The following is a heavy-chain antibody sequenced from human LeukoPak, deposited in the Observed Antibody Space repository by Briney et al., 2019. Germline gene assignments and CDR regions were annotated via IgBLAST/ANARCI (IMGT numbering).Heavy chain of an antibody. CDR1: GYTFTTYA. D-gene: IGHD3-10*01. V-gene: IGHV1-46*01. CDR3: ARDVGYGTFDY. CDR2: INPSGGST. J-gene: IGHJ4*02. Sequence: ASVKVSCKASGYTFTTYAMHWVRQAPGQGLEWMGIINPSGGSTSYAQKFQGRVTMTRDTSTSTVYMELSSLRSEDTAVYYCARDVGYGTFDYWGQGTLVTVSS.